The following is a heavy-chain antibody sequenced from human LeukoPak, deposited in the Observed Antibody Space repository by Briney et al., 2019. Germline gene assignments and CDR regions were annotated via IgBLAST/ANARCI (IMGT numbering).Heavy chain of an antibody. CDR3: ARGGSYVPMDY. V-gene: IGHV3-23*01. CDR1: GFTVSSNY. D-gene: IGHD1-26*01. Sequence: PGGSLRLSCAASGFTVSSNYMSWVRQAPGKGLEWVSAITGSGGRTDYVDSVKGRFTISRDNSKNTLYLQMNSLRAEDTAVYYCARGGSYVPMDYWGQGTLVTVSS. J-gene: IGHJ4*02. CDR2: ITGSGGRT.